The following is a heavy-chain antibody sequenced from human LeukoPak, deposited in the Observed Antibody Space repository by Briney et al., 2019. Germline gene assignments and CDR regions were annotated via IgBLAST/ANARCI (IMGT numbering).Heavy chain of an antibody. CDR3: AKERARPNWFDA. J-gene: IGHJ5*02. Sequence: GGSLRLSCAASGFTFTTYAMTWVRQAPGKGLEWVSAISGSGGTTYYADSVKGRFTISRDNSKNTLHLHMNNLGAEDPAVCYCAKERARPNWFDAWGQGTLVTVSS. CDR1: GFTFTTYA. D-gene: IGHD6-6*01. V-gene: IGHV3-23*01. CDR2: ISGSGGTT.